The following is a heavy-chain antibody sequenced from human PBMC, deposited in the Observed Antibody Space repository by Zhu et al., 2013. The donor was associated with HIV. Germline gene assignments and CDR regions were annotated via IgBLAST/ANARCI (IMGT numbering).Heavy chain of an antibody. CDR2: IHHSGTT. V-gene: IGHV4-39*07. D-gene: IGHD2-15*01. CDR1: GGSIRGSSYY. CDR3: ARDFHWGLVLPAATGWFDP. J-gene: IGHJ5*02. Sequence: QVQLQESGPRVVRPSETLSLTCTVSGGSIRGSSYYWAWIRRPPGKGLEWIGSIHHSGTTYFNSSLKSRVTVSVDTSKNQFSLKMNSVTAADTAVYYCARDFHWGLVLPAATGWFDPWGQGSLVTVSS.